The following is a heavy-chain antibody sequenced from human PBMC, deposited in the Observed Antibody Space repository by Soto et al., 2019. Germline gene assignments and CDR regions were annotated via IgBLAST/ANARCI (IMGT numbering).Heavy chain of an antibody. CDR1: GGSFSGYY. V-gene: IGHV4-34*01. CDR3: ARGSLPGYSSGCYPYMVCSYMDV. CDR2: INHSGST. Sequence: QVQLQQWGAGLLKPSETLSLTCAVYGGSFSGYYWSWIRQPPGKGLEWIGEINHSGSTNYNPSLKSRVTISVDTSKNQFSLKLSSVTAADTPVYYFARGSLPGYSSGCYPYMVCSYMDVCVNGTTVTVSS. J-gene: IGHJ6*03. D-gene: IGHD6-19*01.